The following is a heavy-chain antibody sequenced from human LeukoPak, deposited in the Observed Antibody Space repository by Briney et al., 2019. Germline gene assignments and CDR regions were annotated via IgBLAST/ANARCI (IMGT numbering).Heavy chain of an antibody. V-gene: IGHV4-4*07. J-gene: IGHJ4*02. CDR3: ASNIAVAAKGY. Sequence: PSETLSLTCTVSGGSISSYYWSWIRQPAGKGLEWIGRIYISGSTNYNPSLKSRVTMSVDTSKNQFSLKLSSVTAADTAVYYCASNIAVAAKGYWGQGTLVTVSS. D-gene: IGHD6-19*01. CDR1: GGSISSYY. CDR2: IYISGST.